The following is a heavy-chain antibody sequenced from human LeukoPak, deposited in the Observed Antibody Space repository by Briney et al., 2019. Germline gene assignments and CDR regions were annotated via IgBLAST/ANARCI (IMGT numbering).Heavy chain of an antibody. CDR3: ARTPDYSSGWYVDY. D-gene: IGHD6-19*01. J-gene: IGHJ4*02. V-gene: IGHV4-39*07. CDR2: IYYSGST. Sequence: SETLSLTCTVSGGSISSSSYYWGWIRQPPGKGLEWIGSIYYSGSTYYNPSLKSRVTISVDTSKNQFSLKLSSVTAADTAVYYCARTPDYSSGWYVDYWGQGTLVTVSS. CDR1: GGSISSSSYY.